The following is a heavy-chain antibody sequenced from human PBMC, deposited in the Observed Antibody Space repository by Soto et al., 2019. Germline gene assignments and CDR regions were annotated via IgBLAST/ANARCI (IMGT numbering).Heavy chain of an antibody. J-gene: IGHJ6*02. Sequence: PGGSLRLSCAGSGLIFGHYAMTWVRQAPGKGLEWISAISGRGDSTYYADAVKGRFTISRDNSKNTLFLQMDSLRFDDTAMYYCAKALDGIDDYFYAMGVWGQGTTVTVSS. CDR2: ISGRGDST. CDR1: GLIFGHYA. CDR3: AKALDGIDDYFYAMGV. V-gene: IGHV3-23*01. D-gene: IGHD1-1*01.